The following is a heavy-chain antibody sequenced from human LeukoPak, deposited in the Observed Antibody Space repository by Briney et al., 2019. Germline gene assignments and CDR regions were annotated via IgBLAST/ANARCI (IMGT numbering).Heavy chain of an antibody. CDR3: VQGTRRGAITMVRGVIGKSYYFDS. Sequence: GGSLRLSCAPSGFTFSNYGMHWVRQAPGKGLEWVAFIPYDGTNKYHADSVKGRFTISRDNSKNTLYLQMNSLRAEDTAVYYCVQGTRRGAITMVRGVIGKSYYFDSWGQGTLVTVSS. D-gene: IGHD3-10*01. V-gene: IGHV3-30*02. CDR2: IPYDGTNK. J-gene: IGHJ4*02. CDR1: GFTFSNYG.